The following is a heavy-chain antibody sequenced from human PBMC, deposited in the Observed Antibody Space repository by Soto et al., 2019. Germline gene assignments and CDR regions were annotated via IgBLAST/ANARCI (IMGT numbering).Heavy chain of an antibody. J-gene: IGHJ6*02. CDR1: GFTFSSHA. Sequence: EVQLLESGGGLVQPGGSLRLSCAASGFTFSSHAMTWVRQAPGKGLEWVSVISGSGASIYYADSVKGRFTISRDNSENTLYPQMNSLSREDTAVYYCANRDVWGQGTTVTVSS. V-gene: IGHV3-23*01. CDR2: ISGSGASI. CDR3: ANRDV.